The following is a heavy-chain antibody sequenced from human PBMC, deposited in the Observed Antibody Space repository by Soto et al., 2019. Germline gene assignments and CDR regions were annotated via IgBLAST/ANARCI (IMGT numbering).Heavy chain of an antibody. J-gene: IGHJ4*02. Sequence: EVQLVESGGGLVQPGGSLRLSCAASGFRFNIYSMNWVRQAPGKGLEWSAHITSDTNTIKYADSVKGRFTISRDNARNLVYLQMNSLRDEDTAVYYCARSVEGHFDYWGQGTVVTVSS. D-gene: IGHD6-19*01. CDR1: GFRFNIYS. CDR3: ARSVEGHFDY. CDR2: ITSDTNTI. V-gene: IGHV3-48*02.